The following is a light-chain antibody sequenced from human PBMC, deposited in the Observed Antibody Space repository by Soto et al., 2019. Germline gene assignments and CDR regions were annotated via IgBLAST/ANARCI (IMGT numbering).Light chain of an antibody. CDR2: GAS. V-gene: IGKV3-15*01. CDR1: QSVSSN. CDR3: QQYNNWPPWT. Sequence: EIVMTQSPATLSVSPGERATLSCRASQSVSSNLAWYQQKPGQAPRLLIYGASTSATGIPARFSGSGSGTEFTLTISSLQSEDFAVYYCQQYNNWPPWTFGQRTKVEIK. J-gene: IGKJ1*01.